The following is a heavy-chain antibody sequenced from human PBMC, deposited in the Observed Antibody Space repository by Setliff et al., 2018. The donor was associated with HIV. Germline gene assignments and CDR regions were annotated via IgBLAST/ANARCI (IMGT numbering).Heavy chain of an antibody. J-gene: IGHJ4*02. CDR1: GGTFSRYA. Sequence: SVKVSCKASGGTFSRYAITWVRQAPGQGPEWMGGIIPILGIPNYARKFQGRVTITADKSTSIAYMELSSLISEDTAVYYCASSRHPVASFDYWGQGTLVTVSS. V-gene: IGHV1-69*10. D-gene: IGHD6-13*01. CDR3: ASSRHPVASFDY. CDR2: IIPILGIP.